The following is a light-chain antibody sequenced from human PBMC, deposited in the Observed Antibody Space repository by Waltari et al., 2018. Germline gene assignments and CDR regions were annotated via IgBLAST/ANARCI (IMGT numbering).Light chain of an antibody. Sequence: QSALTQPASVSGSPGQSITISCTGSSTDIGTYNVVSWYQHHPGKAPKLIIYGVTNRPSGVSNPFSGSKSGNTASLTISGLQTEDEADYYCCSYAGSMVFGGGTKLTVL. J-gene: IGLJ2*01. V-gene: IGLV2-23*02. CDR3: CSYAGSMV. CDR1: STDIGTYNV. CDR2: GVT.